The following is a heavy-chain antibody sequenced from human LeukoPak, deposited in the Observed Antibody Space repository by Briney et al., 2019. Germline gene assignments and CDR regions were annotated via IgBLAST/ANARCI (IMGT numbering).Heavy chain of an antibody. V-gene: IGHV3-23*01. J-gene: IGHJ3*02. D-gene: IGHD1-26*01. CDR2: IGGSGGST. Sequence: GGSLILSCAASGFTFSSYGMSWVRQAPGKGLEWVSAIGGSGGSTYYADSVKGRFTISRDNSKNTLYLQMNSLRAEDTAVYYCAKRGSSGSYYRAFDIWGQGTMVTVSS. CDR3: AKRGSSGSYYRAFDI. CDR1: GFTFSSYG.